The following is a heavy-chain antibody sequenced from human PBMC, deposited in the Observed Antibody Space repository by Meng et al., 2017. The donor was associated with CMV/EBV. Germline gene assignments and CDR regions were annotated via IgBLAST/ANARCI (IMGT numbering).Heavy chain of an antibody. D-gene: IGHD1-26*01. V-gene: IGHV4-61*01. CDR2: IYYSGST. J-gene: IGHJ4*02. CDR1: GGSVSSGSYY. Sequence: SETLSLTCTVSGGSVSSGSYYWSWIRQPPGKGLEWIGYIYYSGSTNYNPSLKSRVTISVDTSKNQFSLKLSSVTAADTAVYDCARASGSLISFDYWGQGTLVTVSS. CDR3: ARASGSLISFDY.